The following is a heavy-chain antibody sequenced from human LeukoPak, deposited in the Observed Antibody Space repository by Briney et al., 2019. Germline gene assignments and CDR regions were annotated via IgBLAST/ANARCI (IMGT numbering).Heavy chain of an antibody. V-gene: IGHV4-59*01. CDR3: ARGQVVVRWAYYFDY. J-gene: IGHJ4*02. CDR1: GGSISSYY. CDR2: IYYSGST. D-gene: IGHD3-22*01. Sequence: PSETLSLTXTVSGGSISSYYWSWIRQTPGKGLEWIGYIYYSGSTNYNPSLKSRVTISVDTSKNQFSLKLSSVTAADTAVYYCARGQVVVRWAYYFDYWGQGTLVTVSS.